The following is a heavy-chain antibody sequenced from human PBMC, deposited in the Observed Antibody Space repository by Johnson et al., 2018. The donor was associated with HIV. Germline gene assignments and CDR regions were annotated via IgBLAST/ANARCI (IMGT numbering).Heavy chain of an antibody. Sequence: MLLVESGGGLVHPGGSLRLSCAASGFTFSSYDMHWVRQGTGKGLEWVSAIGTAGDTYYPGSVKGRFTISRENAKNSLYLQMNSLRAGDTAVYYCARESPGYAFDIWGQGTMVTVSS. CDR1: GFTFSSYD. D-gene: IGHD1-1*01. CDR3: ARESPGYAFDI. J-gene: IGHJ3*02. V-gene: IGHV3-13*01. CDR2: IGTAGDT.